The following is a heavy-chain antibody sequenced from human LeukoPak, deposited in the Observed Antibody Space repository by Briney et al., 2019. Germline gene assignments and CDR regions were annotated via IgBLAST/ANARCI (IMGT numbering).Heavy chain of an antibody. Sequence: PGGSLRLSCAASGFTFSRYWMRWVRQAPGKGLEGVANIKNDGSEEYYVDSVKGRFTISRDNARNSLFLQMNSLTVEDTAVYYCARAIRGSAVGTGDRWGQGTLVTVSS. V-gene: IGHV3-7*01. CDR3: ARAIRGSAVGTGDR. CDR1: GFTFSRYW. CDR2: IKNDGSEE. J-gene: IGHJ4*02. D-gene: IGHD6-13*01.